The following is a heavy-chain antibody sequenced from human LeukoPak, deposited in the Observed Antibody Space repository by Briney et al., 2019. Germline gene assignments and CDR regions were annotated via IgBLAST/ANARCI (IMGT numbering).Heavy chain of an antibody. J-gene: IGHJ5*02. D-gene: IGHD3-3*01. CDR3: ARGGLLNPFDP. V-gene: IGHV3-11*04. Sequence: PGGSLRLSCAASGFTVSSNYMSWVRQAPGKGLEWVSYISSSGSTIYYADSVKGRFTISGDNAKNSLYLQMNSLRAEDTAVYYCARGGLLNPFDPWGQGTLVTVSS. CDR2: ISSSGSTI. CDR1: GFTVSSNY.